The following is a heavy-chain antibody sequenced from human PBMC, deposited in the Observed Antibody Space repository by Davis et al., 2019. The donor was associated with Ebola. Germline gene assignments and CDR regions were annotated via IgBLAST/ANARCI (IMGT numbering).Heavy chain of an antibody. CDR1: GDSVSSGG. J-gene: IGHJ6*02. V-gene: IGHV6-1*01. Sequence: HSQTLSLTCAISGDSVSSGGWNWIRQSPSRGLEWLGRTYYSSKWYNDYAVSVKSRITIKPDASKSQFSLQLNSVTPEDTAVYYCVRGWGRIGMGVWGQGTTVTVSS. D-gene: IGHD1-26*01. CDR2: TYYSSKWYN. CDR3: VRGWGRIGMGV.